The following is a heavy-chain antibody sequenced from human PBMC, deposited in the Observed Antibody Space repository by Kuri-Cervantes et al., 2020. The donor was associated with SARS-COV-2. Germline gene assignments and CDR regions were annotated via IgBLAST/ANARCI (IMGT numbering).Heavy chain of an antibody. Sequence: ASVKVSCKASGYTLNTFGITWVRQAPGQGLEWMGRSSAYSDDTSSAEKSKGRVTMTQDTSTNTAYMEITDLRSDDTAIYFCARVSSMYLPTYYFDFWGQGSLVTVSS. CDR3: ARVSSMYLPTYYFDF. CDR2: SSAYSDDT. D-gene: IGHD2-8*01. CDR1: GYTLNTFG. J-gene: IGHJ4*02. V-gene: IGHV1-18*01.